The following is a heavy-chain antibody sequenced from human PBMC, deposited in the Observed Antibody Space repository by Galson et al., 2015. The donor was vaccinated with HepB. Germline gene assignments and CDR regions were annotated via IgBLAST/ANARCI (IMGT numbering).Heavy chain of an antibody. J-gene: IGHJ4*02. CDR2: ISASGGST. CDR1: EFTFSGYA. V-gene: IGHV3-23*01. D-gene: IGHD1-1*01. CDR3: AKVSSTGTTRGSFDY. Sequence: SLRLSCATSEFTFSGYAMNWVRQAPGKGLEWVSVISASGGSTYYADSVKGRFTISRDNSKNTLYPQMNSLRAEDTAVYYCAKVSSTGTTRGSFDYWGQGTLVTVSS.